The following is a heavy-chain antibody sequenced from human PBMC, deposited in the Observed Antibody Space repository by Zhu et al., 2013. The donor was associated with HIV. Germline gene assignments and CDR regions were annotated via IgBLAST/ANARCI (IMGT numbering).Heavy chain of an antibody. CDR2: INPNSGGT. CDR1: GYTFTDFH. D-gene: IGHD1-1*01. J-gene: IGHJ4*02. CDR3: AREVERIVDY. Sequence: QVHLVQSGDEVKKPGASVKVSCKASGYTFTDFHMHWVRQAPGQGLEWMGWINPNSGGTNYAQKFQGRVTMTRDTSARTVYMELSSLRSEDTALYFCAREVERIVDYWGQGTLVTVSS. V-gene: IGHV1-2*02.